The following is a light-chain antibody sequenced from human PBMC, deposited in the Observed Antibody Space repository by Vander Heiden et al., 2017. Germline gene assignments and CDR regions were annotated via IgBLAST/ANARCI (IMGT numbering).Light chain of an antibody. CDR2: EAS. J-gene: IGKJ5*01. CDR3: QQRSNWPFT. Sequence: EIVLTQPPATLPLSPGERATLSCRASQSVSSYLAWYQQKPGQAPRLLIYEASNRATGIPARFSGSGSGTDFTLTISSLEPEDFAVYYCQQRSNWPFTFGQGTRLEIK. V-gene: IGKV3-11*01. CDR1: QSVSSY.